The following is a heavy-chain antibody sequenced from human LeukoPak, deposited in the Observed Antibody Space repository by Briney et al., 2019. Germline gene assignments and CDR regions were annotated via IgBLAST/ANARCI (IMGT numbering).Heavy chain of an antibody. D-gene: IGHD3-16*01. CDR1: GFTFSSYA. CDR2: ISYDGSNK. V-gene: IGHV3-30-3*01. J-gene: IGHJ3*02. Sequence: GGSLRLSCAASGFTFSSYAMHWVRQAPGKGREWVAVISYDGSNKYYADSVKGRFTISRDNSKNTLYLQMNSLRAEDTAVYYCARERFRGGEGAFDIWGQGTMVTVSS. CDR3: ARERFRGGEGAFDI.